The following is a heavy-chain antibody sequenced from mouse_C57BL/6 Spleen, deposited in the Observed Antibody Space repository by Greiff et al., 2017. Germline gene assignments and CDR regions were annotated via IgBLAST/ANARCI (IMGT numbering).Heavy chain of an antibody. V-gene: IGHV1-52*01. D-gene: IGHD2-2*01. CDR3: ARGGGYGYDEGRRYFDR. CDR1: GYTFTSYW. CDR2: IDPSDSEA. Sequence: QVQLKQPGAELVRPGSSVKLSCKASGYTFTSYWMHVVKLRPIQGLEWIGNIDPSDSEAHYNQQFKDKATLTVDKPSSTAYMLLIRLTSEDSAVYYCARGGGYGYDEGRRYFDRWGQGTTLTVSS. J-gene: IGHJ2*01.